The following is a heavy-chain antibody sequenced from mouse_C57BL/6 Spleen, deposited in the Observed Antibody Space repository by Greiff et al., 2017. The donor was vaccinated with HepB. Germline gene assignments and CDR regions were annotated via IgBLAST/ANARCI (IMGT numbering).Heavy chain of an antibody. CDR1: GYAFSSYW. CDR3: ARVYYDHYAMDY. Sequence: QVQLQQSGAELVKPGASVKISCKASGYAFSSYWMNWVKQRPGKGLEWIGQIYPGDGDTNYNGKFKGKATLTAYKSSSTAYMQLSSLTSEDSAVYFCARVYYDHYAMDYWGQGTSVTVSS. CDR2: IYPGDGDT. V-gene: IGHV1-80*01. J-gene: IGHJ4*01. D-gene: IGHD1-1*02.